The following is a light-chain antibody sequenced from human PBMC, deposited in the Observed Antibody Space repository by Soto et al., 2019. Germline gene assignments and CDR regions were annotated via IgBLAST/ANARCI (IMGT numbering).Light chain of an antibody. J-gene: IGLJ2*01. V-gene: IGLV4-69*01. CDR3: QTWGTGTYVV. CDR1: SGHSSYA. CDR2: LNSDGSH. Sequence: QLVLTQSPSASASLGASVKLTCTLSSGHSSYAIAWHQQQPEKGPRYLMKLNSDGSHSKGDGIPDRFSGSSSGAERYLTISSLQSEDEADSYCQTWGTGTYVVFGGGTKVTVL.